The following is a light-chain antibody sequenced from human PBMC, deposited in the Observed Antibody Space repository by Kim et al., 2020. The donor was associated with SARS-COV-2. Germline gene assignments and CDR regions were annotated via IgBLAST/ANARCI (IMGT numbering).Light chain of an antibody. V-gene: IGKV4-1*01. CDR3: QQYYSTLYT. CDR1: QSVLYSSNNKNY. Sequence: RATINCKSSQSVLYSSNNKNYLAWYQQKPGQPPKLLIYWASTRESGVPDRCSGSGSGTDFTLTISSLQAEDVAVYYCQQYYSTLYTFGQGTKLEI. J-gene: IGKJ2*01. CDR2: WAS.